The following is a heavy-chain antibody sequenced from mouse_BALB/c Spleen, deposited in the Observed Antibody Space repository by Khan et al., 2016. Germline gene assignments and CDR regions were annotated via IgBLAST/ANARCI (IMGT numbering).Heavy chain of an antibody. D-gene: IGHD1-2*01. CDR3: SRAITTIGSYYYAMDY. CDR1: GSTFTNYW. V-gene: IGHV1-69*02. J-gene: IGHJ4*01. Sequence: QVQLQQSGAALVSPGSSVKLSCKASGSTFTNYWINWVKQRPGQGLEWIGNIYPSDTHANYNQKFKDKATLTVDRSSSTAYMHLISPTSEDSAVYYCSRAITTIGSYYYAMDYWGQGTSVTVSS. CDR2: IYPSDTHA.